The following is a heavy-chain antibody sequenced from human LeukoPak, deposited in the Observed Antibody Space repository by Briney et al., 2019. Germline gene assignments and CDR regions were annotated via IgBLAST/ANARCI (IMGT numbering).Heavy chain of an antibody. Sequence: ASVKVSCKASGYTFTSYDINWVRQATGQGLEWMGWMNPNSGNTGYAQEFQGRVTITRDTSASTAYMELSSLRPEDMAVYYCAREHGYGDHFDYWGQGTLVTVSS. V-gene: IGHV1-8*03. J-gene: IGHJ4*02. CDR1: GYTFTSYD. CDR2: MNPNSGNT. D-gene: IGHD4-17*01. CDR3: AREHGYGDHFDY.